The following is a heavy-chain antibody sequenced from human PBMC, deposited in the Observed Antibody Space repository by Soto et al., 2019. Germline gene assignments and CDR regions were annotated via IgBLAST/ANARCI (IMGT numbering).Heavy chain of an antibody. CDR1: GGSISNYF. Sequence: SETLSLTCTVSGGSISNYFCNWIRQPAGRGLEWIGRIDNSGSTNYNPSLKSRITMSADTSRNQFSLKLNSVTAADTAVYYCARGGQDFWSGTFDYWGQGALVTVSS. V-gene: IGHV4-4*07. J-gene: IGHJ4*02. CDR2: IDNSGST. D-gene: IGHD3-3*01. CDR3: ARGGQDFWSGTFDY.